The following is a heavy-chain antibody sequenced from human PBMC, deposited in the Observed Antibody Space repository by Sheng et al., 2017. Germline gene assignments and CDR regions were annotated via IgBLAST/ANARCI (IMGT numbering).Heavy chain of an antibody. CDR3: ARDRYSSSSYYYYMDV. CDR1: GGTFSSYT. CDR2: IIPILGIA. V-gene: IGHV1-69*08. Sequence: QVQLVQSGAEVKKPGSSVKVSCKASGGTFSSYTISWVRQAPGQGLEWMGRIIPILGIANYAQKFQGRVTITADKSTSTAYMELSSLRSEDTAVYYCARDRYSSSSYYYYMDVWGKGTTFTVSS. J-gene: IGHJ6*03. D-gene: IGHD6-6*01.